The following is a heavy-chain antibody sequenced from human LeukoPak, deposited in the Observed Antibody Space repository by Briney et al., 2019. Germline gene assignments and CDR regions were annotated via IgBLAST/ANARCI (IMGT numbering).Heavy chain of an antibody. D-gene: IGHD2-15*01. CDR3: AKDLGCSGGSCYYYYYGMDV. V-gene: IGHV3-30*18. J-gene: IGHJ6*02. CDR1: GFTFSSYG. CDR2: ISYDGSNK. Sequence: GGSLRLSCAASGFTFSSYGTHWVRQAPGKGLEWVAVISYDGSNKYYADSVKGRFTISRDNSKNTLYLQMNSLRAEDTAVYYCAKDLGCSGGSCYYYYYGMDVWGQGTTVTVSS.